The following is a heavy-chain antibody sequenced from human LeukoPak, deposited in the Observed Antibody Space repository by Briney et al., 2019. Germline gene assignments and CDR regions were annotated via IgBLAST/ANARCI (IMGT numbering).Heavy chain of an antibody. Sequence: GGSQRLSCAASGFTFDDYAMHWVRQAPGKGLVWVSHISTDARTITYADFVKGRFTISRDNAKNTLYLQMNSLRAEDTALYYCVRGQATAWGLDYWGQGTLVTVSS. CDR3: VRGQATAWGLDY. CDR2: ISTDARTI. D-gene: IGHD6-13*01. J-gene: IGHJ4*02. V-gene: IGHV3-74*01. CDR1: GFTFDDYA.